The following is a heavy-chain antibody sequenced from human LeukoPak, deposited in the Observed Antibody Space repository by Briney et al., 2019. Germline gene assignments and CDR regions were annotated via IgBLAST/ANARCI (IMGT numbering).Heavy chain of an antibody. D-gene: IGHD1-7*01. Sequence: PSETLSLTCTVSGGSISSYYWSWIRQPPGKGLEWIGYIYYSGSTNYNPSLKSRVTISVDTSKNQFSLKLSSVTAADTAVYYCARHGRTTYNWNYHPKDIDYWGQGTLVTVSS. CDR2: IYYSGST. J-gene: IGHJ4*02. CDR1: GGSISSYY. V-gene: IGHV4-59*08. CDR3: ARHGRTTYNWNYHPKDIDY.